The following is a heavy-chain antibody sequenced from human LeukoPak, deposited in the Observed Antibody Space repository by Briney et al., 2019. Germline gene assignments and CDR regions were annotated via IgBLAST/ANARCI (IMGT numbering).Heavy chain of an antibody. D-gene: IGHD3-22*01. J-gene: IGHJ4*02. V-gene: IGHV3-30*02. CDR2: IRYDGSNK. CDR3: AIPSRYYDSSGYYYNY. Sequence: GGSLRLSCAASGFTFSSYGMHWVREAPGKGLEGVAFIRYDGSNKYYADSVKGRFTISRDNSKNTLYLQMNSLRAEDTAVYYCAIPSRYYDSSGYYYNYWGQGTLVTVSS. CDR1: GFTFSSYG.